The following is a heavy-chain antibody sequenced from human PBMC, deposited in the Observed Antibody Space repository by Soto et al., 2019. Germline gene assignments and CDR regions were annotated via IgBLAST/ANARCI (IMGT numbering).Heavy chain of an antibody. CDR3: ARGDRYCSSTSCYEDAFDI. CDR1: GDRVSSNRAA. V-gene: IGHV6-1*01. D-gene: IGHD2-2*01. CDR2: TYYRSKWYN. Sequence: SQSLSLSCAISGDRVSSNRAALNWIRHAPATGLDSLGRTYYRSKWYNDYAVSVKSRITINPDTSKNQFSLQLNSVTPEDTAVYYCARGDRYCSSTSCYEDAFDIWGQGTMVTVSS. J-gene: IGHJ3*02.